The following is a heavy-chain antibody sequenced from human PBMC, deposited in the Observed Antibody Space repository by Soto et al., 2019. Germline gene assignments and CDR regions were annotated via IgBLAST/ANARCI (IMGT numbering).Heavy chain of an antibody. V-gene: IGHV3-33*01. CDR1: GFTFTSYG. Sequence: QMHLGESGGGVVHPGRSLTLSCVASGFTFTSYGIHWVRQAPGKGLEWVAVIWYDGSNKYYGDSVKGRFSISRDNSKNTVYLQMNSLRAEDTAVYYCARDRRFLEWLDYWGQGTLVSVSS. CDR3: ARDRRFLEWLDY. J-gene: IGHJ4*02. D-gene: IGHD3-3*01. CDR2: IWYDGSNK.